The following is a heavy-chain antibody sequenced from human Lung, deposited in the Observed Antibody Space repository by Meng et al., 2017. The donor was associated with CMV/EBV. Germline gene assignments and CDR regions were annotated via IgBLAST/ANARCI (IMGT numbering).Heavy chain of an antibody. CDR2: VYHSGYP. Sequence: CAVSGTSLGTSNWWSWVRQPPGKGLDWLGDVYHSGYPNYNPSLKSRVTMSVDRSKNQFSLRLSSVTAADTAIYYCVRVTEYGGNCFDSWGQGTLVTVSS. CDR3: VRVTEYGGNCFDS. V-gene: IGHV4-4*02. CDR1: GTSLGTSNW. D-gene: IGHD4/OR15-4a*01. J-gene: IGHJ4*02.